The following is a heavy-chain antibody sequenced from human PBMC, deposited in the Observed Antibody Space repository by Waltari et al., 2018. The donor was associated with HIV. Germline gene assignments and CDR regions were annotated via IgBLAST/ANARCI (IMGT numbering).Heavy chain of an antibody. V-gene: IGHV3-7*03. D-gene: IGHD4-17*01. CDR3: TTPVTTRG. J-gene: IGHJ4*02. CDR2: IKKDGSEE. Sequence: EVHLVESGGGLVQPGVSLRLSCAASGFHFSSYWMYWVRQAPGKGLEWGANIKKDGSEENYVDSVKGRFTISRDNAKNSRYLQMNSLRAEDTAVYYCTTPVTTRGWGQGTLVTVSS. CDR1: GFHFSSYW.